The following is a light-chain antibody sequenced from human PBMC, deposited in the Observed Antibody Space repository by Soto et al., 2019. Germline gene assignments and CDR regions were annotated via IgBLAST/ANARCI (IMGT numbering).Light chain of an antibody. V-gene: IGKV1D-13*01. CDR3: QQFNNYPFT. J-gene: IGKJ4*01. CDR1: QDITSA. Sequence: AIRLTQSPSSLSASVRDRVTVTSRAIQDITSALAWSQKKPGSAHKLLIYEASNLETGVPSRFSGSGSGTDFTLTIISLQPADFASYYCQQFNNYPFTFGGGTRVEI. CDR2: EAS.